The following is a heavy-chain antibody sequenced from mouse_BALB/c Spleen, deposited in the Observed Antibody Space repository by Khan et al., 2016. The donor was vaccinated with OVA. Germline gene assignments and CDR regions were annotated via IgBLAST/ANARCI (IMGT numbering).Heavy chain of an antibody. Sequence: QVQLQQSGAELARPGASVKLSCKASGYTFTDYYINWVRQRTGQGLEWIGDIYPGTGNTYYNEKFKGKATLTADNSSSTAYMQISSLTPEDSAVYFFGRSRTGSFLYWGQGTLVTVSA. CDR3: GRSRTGSFLY. CDR2: IYPGTGNT. D-gene: IGHD4-1*01. V-gene: IGHV1-76*01. CDR1: GYTFTDYY. J-gene: IGHJ3*01.